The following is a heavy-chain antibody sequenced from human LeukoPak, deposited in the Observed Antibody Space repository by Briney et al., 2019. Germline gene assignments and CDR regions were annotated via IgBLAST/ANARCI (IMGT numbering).Heavy chain of an antibody. Sequence: GGSLRLSCAASGFTFSSYAMSWVRQAPGKGLEWVSAISGSGGSTYYADSVKGRFTISRDNSKNTLYLQMNSLRAEDTAVYYCAKDRLWFGMAARPNAFDIWGQGTMVTVSS. V-gene: IGHV3-23*01. CDR2: ISGSGGST. J-gene: IGHJ3*02. D-gene: IGHD6-6*01. CDR1: GFTFSSYA. CDR3: AKDRLWFGMAARPNAFDI.